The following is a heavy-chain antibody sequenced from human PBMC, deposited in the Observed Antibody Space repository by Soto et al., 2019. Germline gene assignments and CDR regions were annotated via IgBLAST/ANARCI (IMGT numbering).Heavy chain of an antibody. D-gene: IGHD5-12*01. CDR2: IIPIFGTA. CDR3: ARDVAGIVATISVGNWFDP. Sequence: QVQLVQSGAEVKKPGSSVKVSCKASGGTFSSYAISWVRQAPGQGLEWMGGIIPIFGTANYAQKFQGRVTITADEPTSTAYIELSSLRSEDTAVYYCARDVAGIVATISVGNWFDPWGQGTLVTVSS. CDR1: GGTFSSYA. V-gene: IGHV1-69*01. J-gene: IGHJ5*02.